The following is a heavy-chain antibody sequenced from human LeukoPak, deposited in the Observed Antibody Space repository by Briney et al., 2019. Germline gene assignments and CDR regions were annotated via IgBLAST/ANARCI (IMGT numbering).Heavy chain of an antibody. J-gene: IGHJ4*02. V-gene: IGHV1-2*02. Sequence: ASVKVSCKASGYTFTGYYMHWVRQAPGQGLEWMGWINPNSGGTNYAQKFQGRVTMTRDTSISTAYMELSRLRSDDTAVYYCAREQYYYDSRDYWGQGTLVTVSS. D-gene: IGHD3-22*01. CDR3: AREQYYYDSRDY. CDR2: INPNSGGT. CDR1: GYTFTGYY.